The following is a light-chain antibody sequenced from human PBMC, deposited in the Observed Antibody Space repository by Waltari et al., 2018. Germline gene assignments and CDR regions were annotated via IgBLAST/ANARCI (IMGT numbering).Light chain of an antibody. CDR3: LQYFDVPKT. CDR2: CAS. CDR1: QSIFFSCNNKNY. V-gene: IGKV4-1*01. J-gene: IGKJ2*01. Sequence: EMTQTPHSLAVWLGGRATLTCRSSQSIFFSCNNKNYVAWYQHKPGQPPKLLIYCASIREGGVPDRFTGSGSGTEFTFTISRLQAEDVAVYFCLQYFDVPKTFGQGTKLE.